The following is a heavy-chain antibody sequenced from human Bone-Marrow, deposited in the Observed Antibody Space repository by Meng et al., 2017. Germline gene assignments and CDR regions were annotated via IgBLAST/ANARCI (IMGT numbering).Heavy chain of an antibody. J-gene: IGHJ4*02. V-gene: IGHV4-31*01. Sequence: QVQLQEAGPGLLKPSQTLSLPCTVSGCAISSGGYYWSWIRQHPGKGLEWIGYIYYSGSTYYNPSLKSLVTISVDTSKNQFSLKLSSVTAADTAVYYCARVGYSGSRVTSYYFDYWGQGTLVTVSS. CDR3: ARVGYSGSRVTSYYFDY. CDR2: IYYSGST. D-gene: IGHD1-26*01. CDR1: GCAISSGGYY.